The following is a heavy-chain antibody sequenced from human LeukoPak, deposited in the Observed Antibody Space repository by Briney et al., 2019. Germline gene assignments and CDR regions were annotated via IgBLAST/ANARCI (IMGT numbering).Heavy chain of an antibody. V-gene: IGHV3-30*18. Sequence: GGSLRLSCAASGFTFSSYGMHWVRQAPGKGLEWVAVISYDGSNKYYADSVKGRFTISRDNSKNTLYLQMNSLRAEDTAVYYCAKSYCSGGSCYSNDAFDIRGQGTMVTVSS. CDR3: AKSYCSGGSCYSNDAFDI. CDR2: ISYDGSNK. J-gene: IGHJ3*02. CDR1: GFTFSSYG. D-gene: IGHD2-15*01.